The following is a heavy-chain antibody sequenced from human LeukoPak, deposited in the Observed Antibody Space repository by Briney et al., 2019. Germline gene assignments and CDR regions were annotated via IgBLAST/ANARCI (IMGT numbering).Heavy chain of an antibody. CDR2: ISYDGSNK. CDR3: ARNFISMVRGVIITTYFDY. J-gene: IGHJ4*02. CDR1: GFTFSSYG. V-gene: IGHV3-30*03. D-gene: IGHD3-10*01. Sequence: GGSLRLSCAASGFTFSSYGMHWVRQAPGKGLEWVAVISYDGSNKYYADSVKGRFTISRDNSKNTLYLQMNSLRAEDTAVYYCARNFISMVRGVIITTYFDYWGQGTLVTVSS.